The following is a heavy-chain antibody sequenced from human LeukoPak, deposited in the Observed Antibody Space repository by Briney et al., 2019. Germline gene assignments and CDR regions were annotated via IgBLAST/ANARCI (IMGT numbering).Heavy chain of an antibody. CDR2: ISSSSSYI. CDR3: AREMGSVYFDY. V-gene: IGHV3-21*01. CDR1: GFTFSSYS. D-gene: IGHD3-10*01. Sequence: GRSLRLSCAASGFTFSSYSMNSVRQAPGKGLEWVSSISSSSSYIYYADSVKGRFTISRDNAKNSLYLQMNSLRAEDTAVYYCAREMGSVYFDYWGQGTLVTVSS. J-gene: IGHJ4*02.